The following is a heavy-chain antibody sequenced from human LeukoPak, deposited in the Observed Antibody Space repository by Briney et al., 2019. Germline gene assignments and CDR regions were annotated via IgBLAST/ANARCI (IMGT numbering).Heavy chain of an antibody. J-gene: IGHJ4*02. CDR3: ARHARQLVGIVHY. CDR2: IYYSGST. Sequence: SETLSLTCTVSGVSISSSSYYWGWIRQPPGKGLEWIGSIYYSGSTYYNPSLKSRVTISVDTSKNQFSLKLSSVTAADTAVYYCARHARQLVGIVHYWGQGTLVTVSS. D-gene: IGHD6-6*01. CDR1: GVSISSSSYY. V-gene: IGHV4-39*01.